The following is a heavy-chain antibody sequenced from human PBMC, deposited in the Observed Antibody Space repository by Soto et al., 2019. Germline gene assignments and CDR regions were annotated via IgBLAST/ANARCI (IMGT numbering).Heavy chain of an antibody. V-gene: IGHV4-30-2*01. CDR2: IYHSGST. Sequence: QLQLQESGSGLVKPSQTLSLTCAVSGGSISSGGYSWSWIRQPPGKGLAGIGYIYHSGSTYYNPSLKRRVTILVDRSKNQFSLKLSSVTAADTAVYYCARGEVVALGYWGQGTLVTVSS. D-gene: IGHD2-15*01. J-gene: IGHJ4*02. CDR1: GGSISSGGYS. CDR3: ARGEVVALGY.